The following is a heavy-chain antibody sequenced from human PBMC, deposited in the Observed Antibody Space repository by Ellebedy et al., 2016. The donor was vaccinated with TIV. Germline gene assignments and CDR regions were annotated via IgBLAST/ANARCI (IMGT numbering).Heavy chain of an antibody. V-gene: IGHV4-61*08. CDR3: ARGEWEQRFDY. CDR1: GGSISGSDHY. D-gene: IGHD1-26*01. J-gene: IGHJ4*02. CDR2: IYYSGST. Sequence: MPSETLSLTCSVSGGSISGSDHYWGWIRQPPGKGLEWIGYIYYSGSTNHNPSLKSRVTISIDTSKNQVSLKLSSVTAADTAMYYCARGEWEQRFDYWGQGTLVTVSS.